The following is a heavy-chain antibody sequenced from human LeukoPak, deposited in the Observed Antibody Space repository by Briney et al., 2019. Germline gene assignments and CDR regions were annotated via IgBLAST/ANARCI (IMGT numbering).Heavy chain of an antibody. J-gene: IGHJ5*02. CDR2: IWHDGGTT. CDR3: VRSQSAATYDA. CDR1: GFTFSSHS. Sequence: PGGSLSLSCAASGFTFSSHSMHWVRQAPGKGLEWVGIIWHDGGTTYYGDSVRGRFTISRDNSKNTLDLQMSSLRDGDTAVYFCVRSQSAATYDAWGQGTLVTVSS. V-gene: IGHV3-33*01. D-gene: IGHD3-16*01.